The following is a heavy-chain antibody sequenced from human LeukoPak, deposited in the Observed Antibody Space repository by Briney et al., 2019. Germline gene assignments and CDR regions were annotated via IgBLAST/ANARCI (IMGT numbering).Heavy chain of an antibody. V-gene: IGHV4-39*07. J-gene: IGHJ4*02. CDR3: ARMMVQYYGSGSYYFDY. D-gene: IGHD3-10*01. CDR2: IYYSGST. Sequence: SETLSLTCTVSGGSISSSSYYWGWIRQPPGKGLEWIGSIYYSGSTYYNPSLKSRVTISVDTSKNQFSLKLSSVTAADTAVYYCARMMVQYYGSGSYYFDYWGQGTLVTVSS. CDR1: GGSISSSSYY.